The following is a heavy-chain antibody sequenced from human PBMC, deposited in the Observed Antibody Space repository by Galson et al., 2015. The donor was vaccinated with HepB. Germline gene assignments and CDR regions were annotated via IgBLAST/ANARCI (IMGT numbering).Heavy chain of an antibody. CDR3: AKGSAASLSYYMDV. D-gene: IGHD2/OR15-2a*01. Sequence: SLRLSCAASGFTFDDYVMHWIRQVPGKGLEWVSGISWNGGRIGYVDSVKGRFTISRDNGKNSLYLQMNSLRAEDTALYYCAKGSAASLSYYMDVWGRGTAVTVSS. CDR2: ISWNGGRI. J-gene: IGHJ6*03. V-gene: IGHV3-9*01. CDR1: GFTFDDYV.